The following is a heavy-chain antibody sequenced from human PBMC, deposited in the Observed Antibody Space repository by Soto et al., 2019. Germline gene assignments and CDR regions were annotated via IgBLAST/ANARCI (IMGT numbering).Heavy chain of an antibody. V-gene: IGHV4-39*07. CDR2: IYYSGST. D-gene: IGHD3-22*01. CDR1: GGSISSSSYY. Sequence: SETLSLTCTVSGGSISSSSYYWGWLRQPPGKGLEWIGSIYYSGSTYYNPSLKSRVTISVDTAKNQFSLKLSSVTAADTAVYYCASLYYYDSSGYYYFDYWGQGTLVTVSS. J-gene: IGHJ4*02. CDR3: ASLYYYDSSGYYYFDY.